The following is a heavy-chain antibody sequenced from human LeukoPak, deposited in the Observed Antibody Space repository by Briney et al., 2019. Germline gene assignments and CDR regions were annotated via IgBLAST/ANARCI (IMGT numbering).Heavy chain of an antibody. CDR2: IRGSGDIT. CDR3: AKTRIVCTSVSCPGGGFDY. V-gene: IGHV3-23*01. J-gene: IGHJ4*01. Sequence: GGSLRLSCAASGFTFSSYAMSWVRQAPGKGLEWVSGIRGSGDITYYADSVEGRFTISRDNFKNTLYLQMNSLRAEDTAVYYCAKTRIVCTSVSCPGGGFDYWGHGTLVTVSS. D-gene: IGHD2-2*01. CDR1: GFTFSSYA.